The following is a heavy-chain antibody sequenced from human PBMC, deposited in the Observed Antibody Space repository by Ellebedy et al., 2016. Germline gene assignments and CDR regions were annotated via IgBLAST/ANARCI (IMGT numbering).Heavy chain of an antibody. Sequence: GGSLRLXXAASGFTFSSYSMNWVRQAPGKGLEWVSSISSSSSYIYYADSVKGRFTISRDNAKNSLYLQMNSLRAEDTAVYYCARDRVAARPMYNWFDPWGQGTLVTVSS. D-gene: IGHD6-6*01. CDR2: ISSSSSYI. J-gene: IGHJ5*02. V-gene: IGHV3-21*01. CDR1: GFTFSSYS. CDR3: ARDRVAARPMYNWFDP.